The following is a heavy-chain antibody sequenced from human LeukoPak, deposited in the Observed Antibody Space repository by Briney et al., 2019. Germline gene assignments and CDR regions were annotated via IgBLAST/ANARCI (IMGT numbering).Heavy chain of an antibody. V-gene: IGHV4-59*01. D-gene: IGHD6-19*01. J-gene: IGHJ6*03. CDR1: GGSISSYY. CDR2: IYYSGST. CDR3: ARGHGYSSGWYRDYYYYMDV. Sequence: SETLSLTCTVSGGSISSYYWSWIRQPPGKGLEWIGYIYYSGSTNYNPSLKSRVTISVDTSKNQFSLKLSSVTAADTAVYYCARGHGYSSGWYRDYYYYMDVWGKGTTVTVSS.